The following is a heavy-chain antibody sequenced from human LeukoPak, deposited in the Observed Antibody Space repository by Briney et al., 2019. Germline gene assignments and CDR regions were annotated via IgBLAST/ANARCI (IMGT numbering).Heavy chain of an antibody. CDR1: GGSISSSSYY. J-gene: IGHJ4*02. Sequence: PSETLSLTCTVSGGSISSSSYYWGWIRQPPGKGLEWIGSIYYSGSTYYNPSLKSRVTISVDTSKNQFSLKLNSVTAADTAVYYCASTYYDILTGYYFDYWGQGTLVTVSS. CDR3: ASTYYDILTGYYFDY. V-gene: IGHV4-39*07. CDR2: IYYSGST. D-gene: IGHD3-9*01.